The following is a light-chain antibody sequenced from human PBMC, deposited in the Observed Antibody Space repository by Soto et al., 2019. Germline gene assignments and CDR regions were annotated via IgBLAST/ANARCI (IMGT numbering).Light chain of an antibody. Sequence: QSVLTQPASVSGSPGQSITISCTGTSSDVGGYNYVSWYQQHPGKAPKVMIYDVSNRPSGVSNRFSGSKSGNTASLTISGLQAEDEADYSCSSYTSSSTLVVFGGGTKLTGL. CDR3: SSYTSSSTLVV. CDR2: DVS. CDR1: SSDVGGYNY. V-gene: IGLV2-14*01. J-gene: IGLJ2*01.